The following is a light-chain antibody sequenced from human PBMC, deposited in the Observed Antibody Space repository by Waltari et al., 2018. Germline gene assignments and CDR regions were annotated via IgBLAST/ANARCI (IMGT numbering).Light chain of an antibody. J-gene: IGKJ1*01. CDR2: AAS. CDR3: QQSYSTPST. V-gene: IGKV1-39*01. Sequence: DIQMTQSPSSLSASVGDRVTITCRASQSISSYLNWYQQKPGKAPKLLIYAASSLQSGVPSRFSGSGSGTDFTLTISRLQPEDFATYYGQQSYSTPSTFGQGTKVEIK. CDR1: QSISSY.